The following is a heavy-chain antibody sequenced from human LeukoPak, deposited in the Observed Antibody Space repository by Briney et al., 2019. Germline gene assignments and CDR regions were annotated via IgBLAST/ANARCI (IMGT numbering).Heavy chain of an antibody. V-gene: IGHV3-74*01. D-gene: IGHD3-22*01. CDR1: GFTLSSYW. CDR3: ARDLDYDVLGDY. Sequence: GSLRLSCATSGFTLSSYWMHWVRQAPGKGLVWVSRINSDGSSTSYADSVKGRFTISRDNAKNTLYLQMNSLRAEDTAVYYCARDLDYDVLGDYWGQGTLVTVSS. CDR2: INSDGSST. J-gene: IGHJ4*02.